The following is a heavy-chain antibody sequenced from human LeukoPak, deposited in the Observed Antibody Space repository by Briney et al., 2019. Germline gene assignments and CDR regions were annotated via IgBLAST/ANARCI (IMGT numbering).Heavy chain of an antibody. D-gene: IGHD2-2*02. Sequence: SESLSLTCAVYGGSFSGYYWSWIRQPAGKGLEWIGEINHSGSTNYNPSLKSRVTISVDTSKNQFSLKLSSVTAADTAVYYCARIVVVPAAILRSIDYYYGMDVWGQGTTVTVSS. CDR2: INHSGST. J-gene: IGHJ6*02. V-gene: IGHV4-34*01. CDR3: ARIVVVPAAILRSIDYYYGMDV. CDR1: GGSFSGYY.